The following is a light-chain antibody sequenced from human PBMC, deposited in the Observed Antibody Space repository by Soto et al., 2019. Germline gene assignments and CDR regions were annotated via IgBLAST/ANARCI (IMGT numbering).Light chain of an antibody. CDR1: SSDVGGYNY. Sequence: QSVLTQPRSVSGSPGQSVSISCTGSSSDVGGYNYVSWYQQHPGKAPKVIIYDVTKRPSGVPDRFSGSKSGNTASLTISGLQSEDEADYYCCSYAGNDIYVFGTGTKLTVL. J-gene: IGLJ1*01. V-gene: IGLV2-11*01. CDR3: CSYAGNDIYV. CDR2: DVT.